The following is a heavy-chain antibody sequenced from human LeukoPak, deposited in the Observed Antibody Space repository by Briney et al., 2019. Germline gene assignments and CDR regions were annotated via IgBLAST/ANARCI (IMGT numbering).Heavy chain of an antibody. D-gene: IGHD2-21*02. Sequence: GGSLRLSCAASGFTFSNHGMHWVRQAPGKGPEWVALIWYDGSNKYYGDSVKGRFTIYRDNSKNTVYLQMNSLRAEDTGDCARDRLEAVTDDAYFDYWGQGTLVTVSS. CDR1: GFTFSNHG. CDR2: IWYDGSNK. CDR3: ARDRLEAVTDDAYFDY. V-gene: IGHV3-33*01. J-gene: IGHJ4*02.